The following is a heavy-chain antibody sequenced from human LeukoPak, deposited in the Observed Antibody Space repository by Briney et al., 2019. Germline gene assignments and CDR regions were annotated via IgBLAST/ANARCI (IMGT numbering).Heavy chain of an antibody. J-gene: IGHJ4*02. CDR3: AKWELYSGFYYIDY. Sequence: GGSLRLSCGVSGFTFSSYAMSWVRQAPGKGLEWVSGVGSSGDSIHYADSVKGRFTISRDNAKNSLYLQKNSLRAEDTAVYYCAKWELYSGFYYIDYWGQGTLATVSS. CDR2: VGSSGDSI. D-gene: IGHD1-26*01. CDR1: GFTFSSYA. V-gene: IGHV3-23*01.